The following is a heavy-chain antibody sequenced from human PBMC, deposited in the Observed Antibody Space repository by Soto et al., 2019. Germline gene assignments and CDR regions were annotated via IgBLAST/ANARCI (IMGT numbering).Heavy chain of an antibody. CDR2: IIPIFGTA. CDR1: GGTFSSYA. V-gene: IGHV1-69*13. J-gene: IGHJ3*02. D-gene: IGHD1-7*01. CDR3: AREVITGTTFGAFDI. Sequence: GASVKVSCKASGGTFSSYAISWVRQAPGQGLEWMGGIIPIFGTANYAQKFQGRVTITADESTSTAYMELSSLRSEDTAVYYCAREVITGTTFGAFDIWGQGTMVTVS.